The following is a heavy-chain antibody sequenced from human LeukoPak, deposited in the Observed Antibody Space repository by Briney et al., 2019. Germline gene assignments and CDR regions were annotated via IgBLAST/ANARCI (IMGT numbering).Heavy chain of an antibody. Sequence: GASVKVSCKASGYTLTSYGISWVRQATGQGLKWMGWISAYNGNTNYAQKLQGRVTMTTDTSTSTAYMELRSLRSDDTAVYYCARGAIWFGEPYYYGMDVWGQGTTVTVSS. V-gene: IGHV1-18*01. CDR3: ARGAIWFGEPYYYGMDV. CDR2: ISAYNGNT. CDR1: GYTLTSYG. J-gene: IGHJ6*02. D-gene: IGHD3-10*01.